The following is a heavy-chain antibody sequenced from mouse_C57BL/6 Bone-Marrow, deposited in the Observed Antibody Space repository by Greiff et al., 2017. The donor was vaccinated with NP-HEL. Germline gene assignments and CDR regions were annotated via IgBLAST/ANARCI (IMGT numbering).Heavy chain of an antibody. V-gene: IGHV1-15*01. Sequence: QVQLQQSRAELERPGASVTLSCKASGYTFTDYEMHWVKQTPVHGLEWIGAIDPETGGTAYNQKFKGKAILTADKSSSTAYMELRSLTSEDSAVYYCTRSYYYYGSSHYFDDWGQGTTLTVSS. J-gene: IGHJ2*01. D-gene: IGHD1-1*01. CDR1: GYTFTDYE. CDR3: TRSYYYYGSSHYFDD. CDR2: IDPETGGT.